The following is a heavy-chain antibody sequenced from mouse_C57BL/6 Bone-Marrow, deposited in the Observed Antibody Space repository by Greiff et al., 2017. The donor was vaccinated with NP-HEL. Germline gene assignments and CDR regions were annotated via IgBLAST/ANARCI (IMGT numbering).Heavy chain of an antibody. Sequence: VKLMESGPELVKPGASVKISCKASGYTFTDYYINWVKQRPGQGLEWIGWIFPGSGSTYYNEKFKGKATLTVDKSSSTAYMLLSSLTSEDSAVYFCAREWNYYGSPWYFDVWGTGTTVTVSS. V-gene: IGHV1-75*01. D-gene: IGHD1-1*01. CDR1: GYTFTDYY. J-gene: IGHJ1*03. CDR2: IFPGSGST. CDR3: AREWNYYGSPWYFDV.